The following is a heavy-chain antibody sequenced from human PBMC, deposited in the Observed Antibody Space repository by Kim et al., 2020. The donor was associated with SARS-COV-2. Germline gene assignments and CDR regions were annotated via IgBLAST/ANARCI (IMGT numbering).Heavy chain of an antibody. Sequence: ASGKVSCKASGYTFSNYVMHWVRQAPGQGLEWMGWIKLGNGDTKYSRKFQGRVTMTWDTSASTAYMELSSLRSEDTAVYYCARADEYHLNLFDPWGQGTLVTVSS. D-gene: IGHD2-2*01. CDR2: IKLGNGDT. V-gene: IGHV1-3*01. CDR1: GYTFSNYV. CDR3: ARADEYHLNLFDP. J-gene: IGHJ5*02.